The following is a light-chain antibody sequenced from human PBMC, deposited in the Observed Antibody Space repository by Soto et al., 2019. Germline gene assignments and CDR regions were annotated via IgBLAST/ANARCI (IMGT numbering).Light chain of an antibody. V-gene: IGKV1-5*03. Sequence: DIQMTQSPSTLSASVGDRVTITCRASQSISSWLAWYQQKPGKAPKLLIYKASSLESGVPSMFSGSGSGTEFPLTISSLQPDDFATYYCQQYNSYSPMYTFGQGTKLEIK. CDR3: QQYNSYSPMYT. CDR2: KAS. J-gene: IGKJ2*01. CDR1: QSISSW.